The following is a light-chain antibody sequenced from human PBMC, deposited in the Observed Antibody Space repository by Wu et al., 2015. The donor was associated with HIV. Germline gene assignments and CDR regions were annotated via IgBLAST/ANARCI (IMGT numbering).Light chain of an antibody. Sequence: EIVLTQSPDTLSLSPGERVTLSCRASQTVGADYLAWYQQKPGQAPRLLIYTASTRATGIPDRFSGSGSGTEFTLTINTLQSEDVAVYYCQQYNHWPQTFGQGTKVEIK. CDR2: TAS. CDR3: QQYNHWPQT. CDR1: QTVGAD. J-gene: IGKJ1*01. V-gene: IGKV3D-15*01.